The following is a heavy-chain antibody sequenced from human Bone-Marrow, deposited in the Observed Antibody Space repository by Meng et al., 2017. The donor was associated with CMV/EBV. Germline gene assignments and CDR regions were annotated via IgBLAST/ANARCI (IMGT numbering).Heavy chain of an antibody. CDR1: FRSYA. D-gene: IGHD5-18*01. V-gene: IGHV1-69*04. Sequence: FRSYAISWVRQAPGQGLGWMGRLIPILGIANYAQKFQGRVTITADKSTSTAYMELSSLRSEDTAVYYCASNDVDTAMVSTGWFDPWGQGTLVTVSS. J-gene: IGHJ5*02. CDR3: ASNDVDTAMVSTGWFDP. CDR2: LIPILGIA.